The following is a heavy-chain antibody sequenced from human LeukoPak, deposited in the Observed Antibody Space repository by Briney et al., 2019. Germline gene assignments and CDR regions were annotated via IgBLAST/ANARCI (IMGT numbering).Heavy chain of an antibody. V-gene: IGHV1-3*03. J-gene: IGHJ4*02. CDR1: GYTFTSYA. CDR3: ATFRLPSSSPLDY. Sequence: ASVKVSCKASGYTFTSYAMHWVRQAPGQRLEWMGWINAGNGNTKYSQEFQGRVTITADKSTSTAYMELSSLRSEDTAVYYCATFRLPSSSPLDYWGQGTLVTVSS. CDR2: INAGNGNT. D-gene: IGHD2/OR15-2a*01.